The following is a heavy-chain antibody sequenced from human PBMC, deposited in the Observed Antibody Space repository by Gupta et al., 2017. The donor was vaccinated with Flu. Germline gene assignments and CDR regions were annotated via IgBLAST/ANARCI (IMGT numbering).Heavy chain of an antibody. CDR3: ASGSMLYFFYLDV. D-gene: IGHD2-8*01. CDR1: FTDYN. V-gene: IGHV1-2*06. CDR2: INPKGGDT. Sequence: FTDYNIHWVRQAPGQGLEWVGRINPKGGDTNYAENFQDRVAISRDTSINTAYMELSKVRTADTAGYFCASGSMLYFFYLDVWGTGTTVTVS. J-gene: IGHJ6*03.